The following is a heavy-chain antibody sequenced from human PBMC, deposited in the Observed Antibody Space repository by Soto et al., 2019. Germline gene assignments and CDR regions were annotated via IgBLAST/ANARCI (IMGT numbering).Heavy chain of an antibody. CDR1: GDSISNSRFY. V-gene: IGHV4-39*02. CDR2: IYHTGNA. CDR3: ARDFYSSGVLFYY. Sequence: PSETLSLTCSVSGDSISNSRFYWAWIRQPPGEGLEWIGSIYHTGNAYYNPSLKSRVTISVDTSKNQFSLKLTSVTAADAALYYGARDFYSSGVLFYYWGTGTQVTVSS. J-gene: IGHJ4*02. D-gene: IGHD3-10*01.